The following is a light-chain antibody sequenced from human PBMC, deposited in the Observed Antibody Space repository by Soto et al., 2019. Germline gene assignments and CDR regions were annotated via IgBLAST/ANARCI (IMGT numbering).Light chain of an antibody. Sequence: QSVLTQPPSASGTPGQRVTISCSGSNSNIGSNTVNWYQQFPGTAPKLLIYSNSQRPSGVPDRFSASKSGTSASLAISGLQSEDEADYYCAAWDDSLNGPRFGGGTKLNVL. J-gene: IGLJ2*01. CDR2: SNS. CDR3: AAWDDSLNGPR. CDR1: NSNIGSNT. V-gene: IGLV1-44*01.